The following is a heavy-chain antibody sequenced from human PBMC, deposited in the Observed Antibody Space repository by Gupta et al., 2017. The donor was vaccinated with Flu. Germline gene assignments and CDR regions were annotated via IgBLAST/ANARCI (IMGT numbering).Heavy chain of an antibody. CDR1: GYTFTTYG. Sequence: SCKPSGYTFTTYGISWVRQAPGQGLEWMGWISAKKGNTNYAQKVQGRVTLTRDTSTSTVYMELRGLRSDDTAVYYCARDRDYLLDYWGQGTLVSVSP. D-gene: IGHD3-10*01. V-gene: IGHV1-18*01. J-gene: IGHJ4*02. CDR2: ISAKKGNT. CDR3: ARDRDYLLDY.